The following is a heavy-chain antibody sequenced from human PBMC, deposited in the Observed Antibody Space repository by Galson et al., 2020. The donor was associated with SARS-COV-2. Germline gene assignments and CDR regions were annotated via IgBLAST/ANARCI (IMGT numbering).Heavy chain of an antibody. Sequence: QLGESLKISCVASGFTFSRYGFHWVRHAPGRGLEWVAAIWDDERHRYYIDSVKGRFTISRDNYENTVYLQMTSLRAEDTAVYFCARFLGSGNPPFDHWGPGSLVTVSS. CDR2: IWDDERHR. J-gene: IGHJ4*02. D-gene: IGHD3-3*01. V-gene: IGHV3-33*01. CDR3: ARFLGSGNPPFDH. CDR1: GFTFSRYG.